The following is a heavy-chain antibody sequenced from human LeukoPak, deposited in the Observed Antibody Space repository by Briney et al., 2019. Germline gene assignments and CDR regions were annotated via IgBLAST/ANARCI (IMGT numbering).Heavy chain of an antibody. Sequence: ASVKVSCKASGYTFTSYYMHWVRQAPGQGLEWMGWISAYNGNTNYAQKLQGRVTMTTDTSTSKAYMELRSLRPDDTPVYYCARDNCSGGSCYYYYYMDVWGKGTTVTVSS. V-gene: IGHV1-18*04. CDR1: GYTFTSYY. D-gene: IGHD2-15*01. CDR2: ISAYNGNT. J-gene: IGHJ6*03. CDR3: ARDNCSGGSCYYYYYMDV.